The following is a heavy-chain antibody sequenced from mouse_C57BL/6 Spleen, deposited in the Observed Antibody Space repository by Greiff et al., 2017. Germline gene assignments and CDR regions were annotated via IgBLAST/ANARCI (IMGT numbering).Heavy chain of an antibody. Sequence: QVQLLQSGAELVRPGSSVKLSCTASGYTFTCYCMHWVTQRPEQGLEWIGYLDPADGETDYNYKFKAKATFTADTSSNTAYLQLSSRTSADSAVYYCDRGGLRQAGRFAYWGQGTLVTVSA. J-gene: IGHJ3*01. V-gene: IGHV1-52*01. D-gene: IGHD3-1*01. CDR1: GYTFTCYC. CDR3: DRGGLRQAGRFAY. CDR2: LDPADGET.